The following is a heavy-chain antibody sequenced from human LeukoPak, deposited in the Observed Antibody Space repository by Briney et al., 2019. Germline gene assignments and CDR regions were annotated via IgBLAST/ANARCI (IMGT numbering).Heavy chain of an antibody. D-gene: IGHD3-10*01. CDR2: IYPGDYDT. J-gene: IGHJ4*02. V-gene: IGHV5-51*01. CDR1: GYNFTSYW. Sequence: GESLKISCKGSGYNFTSYWIGWVRQMPGKGLEWMGIIYPGDYDTRYSPSFQGQVTISDDKSISTAYLQWSSLKAANTAMYYGARHVRYGSGSYYNTPFDYWGQGTLVTVSS. CDR3: ARHVRYGSGSYYNTPFDY.